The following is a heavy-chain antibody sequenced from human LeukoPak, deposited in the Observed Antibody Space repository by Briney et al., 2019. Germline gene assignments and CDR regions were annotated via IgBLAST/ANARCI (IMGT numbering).Heavy chain of an antibody. D-gene: IGHD3-9*01. CDR3: ARGATYDILTGYPSPDS. CDR1: GGSISSHY. V-gene: IGHV4-59*11. CDR2: IYYSGST. J-gene: IGHJ4*02. Sequence: PSETLSLTCTVSGGSISSHYWSWIRQPPGKGLEWIGYIYYSGSTNYNPSLKSRITMSVDMSKNQFSLRLSTVTAADTAVYYCARGATYDILTGYPSPDSWGQGILVTVSS.